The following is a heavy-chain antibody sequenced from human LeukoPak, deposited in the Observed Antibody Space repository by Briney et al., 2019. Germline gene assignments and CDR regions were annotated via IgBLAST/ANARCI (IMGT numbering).Heavy chain of an antibody. CDR2: INHSGST. CDR3: ARGRTVTSPLRYFDL. Sequence: SETLSLTCTVSGGSISSYYWSWIRQPPGKGLEWIGEINHSGSTNYNPSLKSRVTISVDTSKNQFSLKLSSVTAADTAVYYCARGRTVTSPLRYFDLWGRGTLVTVSS. J-gene: IGHJ2*01. V-gene: IGHV4-34*01. D-gene: IGHD4-17*01. CDR1: GGSISSYY.